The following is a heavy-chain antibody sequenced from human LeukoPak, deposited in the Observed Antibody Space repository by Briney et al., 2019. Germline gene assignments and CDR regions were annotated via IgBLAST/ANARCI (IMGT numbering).Heavy chain of an antibody. CDR1: GYTLTELS. V-gene: IGHV1-24*01. CDR2: FDPEDGET. J-gene: IGHJ4*02. Sequence: VASVKVSCKVSGYTLTELSMHWVRQAPGKGLEWMGGFDPEDGETIYAQKFQGRVTMTEDTSTDTAYMELSSLRSEDTAVYYCATAPLIVGAYYFDYWGQGTLVTVSS. D-gene: IGHD1-26*01. CDR3: ATAPLIVGAYYFDY.